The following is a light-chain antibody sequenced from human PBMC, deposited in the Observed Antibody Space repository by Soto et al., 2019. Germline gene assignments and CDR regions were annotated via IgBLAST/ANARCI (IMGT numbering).Light chain of an antibody. CDR1: SNDIRAYSF. J-gene: IGLJ3*02. Sequence: QSALTQPASVSGSPGQSITISCTGTSNDIRAYSFVSWYQQHPGKAPRLLIYDVYNRPSTVSARFSGSKSGDTASLTISGLHDEEEAVYYCSSYSDTNGCVFGGGTQLTVL. V-gene: IGLV2-14*03. CDR2: DVY. CDR3: SSYSDTNGCV.